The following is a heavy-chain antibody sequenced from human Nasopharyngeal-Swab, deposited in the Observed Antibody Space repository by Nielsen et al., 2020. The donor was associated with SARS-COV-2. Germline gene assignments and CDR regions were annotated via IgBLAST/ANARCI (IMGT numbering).Heavy chain of an antibody. CDR1: GYSFTSYW. D-gene: IGHD3-10*01. CDR3: AASRGPGSYYYGSGDQSMDV. CDR2: IDPGDSYT. V-gene: IGHV5-10-1*01. Sequence: GESLKISCKGYGYSFTSYWISWVRQMPGKGLEWMGRIDPGDSYTNYSPSFQGHVTISADKSISTAYLQWSSLKASDTAMYYCAASRGPGSYYYGSGDQSMDVWGQGTTVTVSS. J-gene: IGHJ6*02.